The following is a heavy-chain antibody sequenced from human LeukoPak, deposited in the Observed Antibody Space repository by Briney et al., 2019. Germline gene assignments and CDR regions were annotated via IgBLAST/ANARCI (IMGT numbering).Heavy chain of an antibody. CDR1: GGSISSTNW. Sequence: SETLSLTCGVSGGSISSTNWWTWVRQPPGEGLEWIGEVHLSGRTNYNPSLESRVTISVDTSKNQFSLKLSSVTAADTAVYYCARGRYTFDYWGQGTLVTVSS. V-gene: IGHV4-4*02. CDR2: VHLSGRT. D-gene: IGHD1-1*01. J-gene: IGHJ4*02. CDR3: ARGRYTFDY.